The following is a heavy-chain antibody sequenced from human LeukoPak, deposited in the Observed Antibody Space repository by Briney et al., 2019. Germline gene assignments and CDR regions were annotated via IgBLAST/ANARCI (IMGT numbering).Heavy chain of an antibody. CDR2: IIPIFGTA. V-gene: IGHV1-69*13. Sequence: SVKVSCKASGGTFSSYAISWVRQAPGQGLEWMGGIIPIFGTANYAQKFQGRVTITADESTSTAYMELSSLRSEDTAVYYCARDPGVIPVHYMDVWGKGTTVIVSS. CDR1: GGTFSSYA. D-gene: IGHD4-23*01. CDR3: ARDPGVIPVHYMDV. J-gene: IGHJ6*03.